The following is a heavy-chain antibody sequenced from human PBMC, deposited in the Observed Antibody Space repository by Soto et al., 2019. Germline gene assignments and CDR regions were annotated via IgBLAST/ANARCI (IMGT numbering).Heavy chain of an antibody. V-gene: IGHV1-18*01. CDR2: ISAYNGNT. D-gene: IGHD3-10*01. CDR1: GYTFTSYG. CDR3: ARDDAMVRGVSRGDY. J-gene: IGHJ4*02. Sequence: ASVKVSCKASGYTFTSYGISWVRQAPGQGLEWMGWISAYNGNTNYAQKLQGRVTMTTDTSTSTAYMELRSLRSDDTAVYYCARDDAMVRGVSRGDYWGQGTLVTVSS.